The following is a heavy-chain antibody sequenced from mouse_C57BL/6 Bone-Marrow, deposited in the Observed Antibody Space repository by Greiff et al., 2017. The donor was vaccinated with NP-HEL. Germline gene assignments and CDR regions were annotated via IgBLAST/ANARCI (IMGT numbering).Heavy chain of an antibody. J-gene: IGHJ2*01. CDR2: IDPSDSYT. D-gene: IGHD2-1*01. V-gene: IGHV1-50*01. CDR1: GYTFTSYW. Sequence: VQLQQPGAELVKPGASVKLSCKASGYTFTSYWMQWVKQRPGQGLEWIGEIDPSDSYTNYNQKFKGKATLTVDTSSSTAYMQLSSLTSEDSAVYYCARGDYGNYGSYWGQGTTLTVSS. CDR3: ARGDYGNYGSY.